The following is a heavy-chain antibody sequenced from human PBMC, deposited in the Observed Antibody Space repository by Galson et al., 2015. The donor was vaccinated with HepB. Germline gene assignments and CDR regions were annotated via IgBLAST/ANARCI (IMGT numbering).Heavy chain of an antibody. J-gene: IGHJ4*02. D-gene: IGHD6-13*01. CDR1: GGSFSSYA. Sequence: SVKVSCKASGGSFSSYAISWVRQAPGQGLEWMGGIIPIFDATHYAQKFQGRVTITADESTSTAYMELSTLRSEDTAVYYCARGKVAAAFRSLDYWGRGTLVSVSS. CDR2: IIPIFDAT. V-gene: IGHV1-69*13. CDR3: ARGKVAAAFRSLDY.